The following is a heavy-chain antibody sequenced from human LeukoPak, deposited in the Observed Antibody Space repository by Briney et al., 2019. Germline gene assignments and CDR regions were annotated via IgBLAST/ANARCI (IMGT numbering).Heavy chain of an antibody. Sequence: IALIKHPRPSSYTPSLKSRVTISVHTSKTQFSLQLSSVTAADTAVYYCARVVGATSIDYWGQGSLVTVSS. V-gene: IGHV4-38-2*01. J-gene: IGHJ4*02. D-gene: IGHD2-15*01. CDR2: IKHPRPS. CDR3: ARVVGATSIDY.